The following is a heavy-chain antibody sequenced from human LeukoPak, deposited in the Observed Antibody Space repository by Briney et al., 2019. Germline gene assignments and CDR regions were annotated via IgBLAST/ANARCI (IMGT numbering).Heavy chain of an antibody. CDR3: ARHPNYYGCGYYYYYMDV. Sequence: ASVKVSCKASGYTFTSYAMHWVRQAPGQRLEWMGWINAGNGNTKYSQKFQGRVTITRDTSASTAYMELSSLRSEDTAVYYCARHPNYYGCGYYYYYMDVWGKGTTVTVSS. J-gene: IGHJ6*03. V-gene: IGHV1-3*01. CDR1: GYTFTSYA. D-gene: IGHD3-10*01. CDR2: INAGNGNT.